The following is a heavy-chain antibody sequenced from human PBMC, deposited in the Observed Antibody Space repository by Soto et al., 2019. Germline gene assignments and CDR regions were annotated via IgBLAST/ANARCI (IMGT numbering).Heavy chain of an antibody. CDR2: INHSGST. Sequence: QVQLQQWGEGLLKPSETLSLTCAVYGGSFSGYYWSWIRQPPGKGLEWIGEINHSGSTNYNPSLKSRGTISVDTSKHQFSLKLSSVTAADTAVYYCAREHAKGTFDYGGQGTLVTVSS. CDR1: GGSFSGYY. J-gene: IGHJ4*02. V-gene: IGHV4-34*01. CDR3: AREHAKGTFDY.